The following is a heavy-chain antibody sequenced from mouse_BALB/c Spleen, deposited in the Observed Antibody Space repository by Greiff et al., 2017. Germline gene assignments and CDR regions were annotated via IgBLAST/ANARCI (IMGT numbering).Heavy chain of an antibody. J-gene: IGHJ2*01. CDR2: ISYDGSN. CDR1: GYSITSCYY. Sequence: VQLQQSGPGLVKPSQSLSLTCSVTGYSITSCYYWNWIRQFPGNQLEWMGYISYDGSNNYNPSLKNRISITRDTSKNQFFLKLNSVTTEDTATYYCAREGITTALFDYWGQGTTLTVSS. V-gene: IGHV3-6*02. D-gene: IGHD1-2*01. CDR3: AREGITTALFDY.